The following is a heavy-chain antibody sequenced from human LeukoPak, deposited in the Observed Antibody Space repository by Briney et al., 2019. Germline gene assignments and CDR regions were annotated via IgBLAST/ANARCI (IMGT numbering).Heavy chain of an antibody. D-gene: IGHD6-13*01. V-gene: IGHV3-23*01. CDR2: ISGSGSHT. J-gene: IGHJ4*02. Sequence: PGGSLRLSCTVGGFTFSSHWMSWVRQAPGKGLEWLSYISGSGSHTTYADSVRGRFTVSRDNSKNTLYLRMNSLRVDDTAVYYCAKDGPGIAAAGIFDYWGQGTLVTVSS. CDR1: GFTFSSHW. CDR3: AKDGPGIAAAGIFDY.